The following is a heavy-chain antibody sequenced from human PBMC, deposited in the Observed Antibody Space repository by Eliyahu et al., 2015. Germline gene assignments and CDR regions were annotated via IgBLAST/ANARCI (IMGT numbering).Heavy chain of an antibody. J-gene: IGHJ4*02. D-gene: IGHD2-15*01. CDR2: IRYDGSNK. V-gene: IGHV3-30*02. Sequence: QVQLVESGGGVVQPGGSLXLSCAASGFXFSSYGMHWVRQAPGKGLEWVAFIRYDGSNKYYADSVKGRFTISRDNSKNTLYLQMNSLRAEDTAVYYCVLLRVSDYWGQGTLVTVSS. CDR3: VLLRVSDY. CDR1: GFXFSSYG.